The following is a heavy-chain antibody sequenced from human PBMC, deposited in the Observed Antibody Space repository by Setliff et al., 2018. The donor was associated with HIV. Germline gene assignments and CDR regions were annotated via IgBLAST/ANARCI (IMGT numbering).Heavy chain of an antibody. CDR2: IIPILGIA. V-gene: IGHV1-69*10. Sequence: ASVQVSCKASGGTFSSYAISWVRQAPGQGLEWMGGIIPILGIADYAQKFQGRVTITADKSTSTAYMELSSLRSEDTAVYYCARVGIQLWYPSYYYYYMDVWGKGTTGTVS. J-gene: IGHJ6*03. CDR3: ARVGIQLWYPSYYYYYMDV. D-gene: IGHD5-18*01. CDR1: GGTFSSYA.